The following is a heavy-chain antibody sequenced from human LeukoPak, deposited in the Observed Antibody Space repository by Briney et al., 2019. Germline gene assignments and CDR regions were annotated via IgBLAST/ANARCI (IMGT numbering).Heavy chain of an antibody. Sequence: PEGSLRLSCAASGFAFSSYEMNWVRQAPGKGLVWVSYISTSVSTIYYGDSVKGRFTISRDNAKNSLFLQMNILRAEDTAVYYCARGSDYGVGAFDIWGQGTMVTVSS. V-gene: IGHV3-48*03. J-gene: IGHJ3*02. CDR2: ISTSVSTI. D-gene: IGHD4-17*01. CDR1: GFAFSSYE. CDR3: ARGSDYGVGAFDI.